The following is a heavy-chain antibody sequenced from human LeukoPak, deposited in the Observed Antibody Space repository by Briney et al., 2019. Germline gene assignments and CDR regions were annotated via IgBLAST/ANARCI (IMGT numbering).Heavy chain of an antibody. CDR3: AKDAQRGFDYSNSLEY. V-gene: IGHV3-33*06. Sequence: TGGSLRLSCAASGFTYSHYGMHWVRQAPGRGLEWVAVIWSDATEKYYGDAVKGRFTISRDNSRNTLYLQMNGLRVEDTAVYYCAKDAQRGFDYSNSLEYWGQGTLVTVSS. CDR2: IWSDATEK. CDR1: GFTYSHYG. D-gene: IGHD4-11*01. J-gene: IGHJ4*02.